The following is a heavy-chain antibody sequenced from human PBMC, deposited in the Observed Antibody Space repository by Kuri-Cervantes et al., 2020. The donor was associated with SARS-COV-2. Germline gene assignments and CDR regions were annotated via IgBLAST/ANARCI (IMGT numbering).Heavy chain of an antibody. CDR3: AKDQWELLGGGY. CDR1: GFTFSSYA. V-gene: IGHV3-23*01. D-gene: IGHD1-26*01. J-gene: IGHJ4*02. CDR2: ISGSGGST. Sequence: GGSLRLSCAASGFTFSSYAMSWVRQAPGKGLEWVSAISGSGGSTYYADSVKGRFTISRDNSRNTLYLQMNSLRAEDTAVYYCAKDQWELLGGGYWGQGTLVTVSS.